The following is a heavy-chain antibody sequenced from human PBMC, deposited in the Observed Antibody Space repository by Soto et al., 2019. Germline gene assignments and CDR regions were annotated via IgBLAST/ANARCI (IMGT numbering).Heavy chain of an antibody. D-gene: IGHD5-18*01. CDR2: IYYIGTT. V-gene: IGHV4-59*01. J-gene: IGHJ4*02. Sequence: QVQLQASGPGLVKPSETLSLTFTVSGGSISNYYWSWIRQSPGKGLEWIGYIYYIGTTNYNPSLNIPVTISLDMDKKQFSLKLSSVTDAETAVYYCVRGGGGYGNGMIDYWGQGTLVTVSS. CDR3: VRGGGGYGNGMIDY. CDR1: GGSISNYY.